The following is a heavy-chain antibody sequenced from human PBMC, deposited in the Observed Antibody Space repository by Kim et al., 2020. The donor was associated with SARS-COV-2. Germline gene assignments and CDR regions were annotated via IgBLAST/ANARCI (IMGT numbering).Heavy chain of an antibody. CDR2: IYLSGST. Sequence: SETLSLTCAVSGGSISSSNWWSWVRQPPGKGLEWIGEIYLSGSTNYNPSLKSRVTISVDKSKNQFSLKLSSVTAADTAVYYCASMRNIAVAGGFYWGQGTLVTVSS. J-gene: IGHJ4*02. V-gene: IGHV4-4*02. CDR3: ASMRNIAVAGGFY. D-gene: IGHD6-19*01. CDR1: GGSISSSNW.